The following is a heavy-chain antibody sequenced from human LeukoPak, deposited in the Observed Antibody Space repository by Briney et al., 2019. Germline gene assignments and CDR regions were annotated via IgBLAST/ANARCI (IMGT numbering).Heavy chain of an antibody. V-gene: IGHV3-23*01. D-gene: IGHD2-2*01. Sequence: PGGSLRLSCAASGFTFSSYAMSWVRQAPGKGLEWVSAISGSGGSTYYADSVKGRFTISRDNSKNTLYLQMNSLRAEDTAVYYCAKDRDVVVPAATNYFDYWGQGTLVTVSS. CDR3: AKDRDVVVPAATNYFDY. CDR2: ISGSGGST. J-gene: IGHJ4*02. CDR1: GFTFSSYA.